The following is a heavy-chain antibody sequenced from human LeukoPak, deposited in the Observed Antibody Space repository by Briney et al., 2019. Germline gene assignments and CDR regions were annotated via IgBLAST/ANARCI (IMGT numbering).Heavy chain of an antibody. CDR3: VRDRGTYRPIDY. CDR2: ISSSSSYI. CDR1: GFTFSSYS. J-gene: IGHJ4*02. Sequence: GGSLRLSCAASGFTFSSYSMNWVRQAPGKGLEWVSSISSSSSYIYYADSVKGRFTISRDNAQNSLYLQMNNLRAEDTAIYYCVRDRGTYRPIDYWGQGTLVTVSS. D-gene: IGHD1-26*01. V-gene: IGHV3-21*04.